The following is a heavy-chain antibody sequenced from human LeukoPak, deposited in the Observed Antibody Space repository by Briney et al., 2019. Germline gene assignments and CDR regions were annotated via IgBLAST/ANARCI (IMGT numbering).Heavy chain of an antibody. CDR2: FFVRWRT. V-gene: IGHV4-38-2*02. D-gene: IGHD1-26*01. J-gene: IGHJ3*01. Sequence: PSETLSLTCSVSGYSITTAYYWGWLRQPPGAGLGWIGCFFVRWRTYYNPSLKSRVTISLDASKNQFSLTLSSVTAADTAVYYCASYSGTYSAFEVWGQGTQGTVSS. CDR3: ASYSGTYSAFEV. CDR1: GYSITTAYY.